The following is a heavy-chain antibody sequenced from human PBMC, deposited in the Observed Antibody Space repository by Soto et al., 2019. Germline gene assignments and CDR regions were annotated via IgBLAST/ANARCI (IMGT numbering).Heavy chain of an antibody. V-gene: IGHV3-53*01. D-gene: IGHD5-12*01. CDR1: GFSVTANY. CDR3: HGYGY. J-gene: IGHJ4*02. CDR2: IYSGGST. Sequence: EVQVVESGGGLIQPGGSLRLSCEVSGFSVTANYMSWVRQAPGKGLEWVSVIYSGGSTYYIDSVKGRFSISRDISKNTLYRQRISLRAEDTAVYYGHGYGYWGQGTLVTVSS.